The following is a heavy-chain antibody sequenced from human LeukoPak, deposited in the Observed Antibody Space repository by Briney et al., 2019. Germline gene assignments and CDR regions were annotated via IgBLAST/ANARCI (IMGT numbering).Heavy chain of an antibody. D-gene: IGHD3-22*01. CDR1: RFTVSSNY. CDR2: IYSGGST. V-gene: IGHV3-53*01. J-gene: IGHJ3*02. Sequence: PGGSLRLSCAASRFTVSSNYMSWVRQAPGKGLEWVSVIYSGGSTYYADSVKGRFTISRDNSKNTLYLQMNSLRAEDTAVYYCARWVTMNRGAFDIWGQGTMVTVSS. CDR3: ARWVTMNRGAFDI.